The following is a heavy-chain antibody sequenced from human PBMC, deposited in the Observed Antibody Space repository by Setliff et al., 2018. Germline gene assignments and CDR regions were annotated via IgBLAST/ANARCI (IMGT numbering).Heavy chain of an antibody. J-gene: IGHJ3*01. CDR2: IKSYGSGGTI. V-gene: IGHV3-15*01. CDR1: GLRFSDAW. D-gene: IGHD2-8*01. CDR3: VHNADFIGTFNT. Sequence: GESLTISCAVSGLRFSDAWMSWVRQAPGKGLEWAGRIKSYGSGGTIDYAAPVEGRFTISRDDSKNTVYLQMSSLKIEDTAVYYCVHNADFIGTFNTWGQGTMVTVSS.